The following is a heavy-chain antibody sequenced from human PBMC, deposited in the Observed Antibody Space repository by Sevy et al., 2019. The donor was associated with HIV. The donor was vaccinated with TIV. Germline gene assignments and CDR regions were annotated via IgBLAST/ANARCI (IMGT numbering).Heavy chain of an antibody. Sequence: GGSLRLSCVGSGFRFGSQAMSWVRQAPGKGLEWVSGMSGRGDSRGYAHSVKGRFTISRDNSKNTVYLQMNSLTAEDTALNDCAKDVPDQSWYDDFWSGSPCFDYWGRGILVTVSS. CDR2: MSGRGDSR. CDR1: GFRFGSQA. J-gene: IGHJ4*01. V-gene: IGHV3-23*01. D-gene: IGHD3-3*01. CDR3: AKDVPDQSWYDDFWSGSPCFDY.